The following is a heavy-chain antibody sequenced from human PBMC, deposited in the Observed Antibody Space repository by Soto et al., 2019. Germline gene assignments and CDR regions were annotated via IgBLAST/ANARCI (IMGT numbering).Heavy chain of an antibody. V-gene: IGHV3-7*01. Sequence: GGSLRLSCAASGFTVSSNYMSWVRQAPGKGLEWVANIKQDGSEKYYVDSVKGRFTISRDNAKNSLYLQMNSLRAEDTAVYYCARDSTIRGYYYYYGMDVWGQGTTVTVSS. D-gene: IGHD3-10*01. CDR2: IKQDGSEK. J-gene: IGHJ6*02. CDR3: ARDSTIRGYYYYYGMDV. CDR1: GFTVSSNY.